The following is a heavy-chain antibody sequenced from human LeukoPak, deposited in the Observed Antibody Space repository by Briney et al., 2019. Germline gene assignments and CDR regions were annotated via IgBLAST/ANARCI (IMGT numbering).Heavy chain of an antibody. V-gene: IGHV3-33*08. CDR3: ARDYGGGNYYYFDY. CDR2: IWYDGINK. D-gene: IGHD1-26*01. Sequence: PVGSPRLSCAVPGLTACRLRMSSVRQALGKGLECVGVIWYDGINKFYADSVNGRFTISRDNSKNTMYLQMNSLRAEDTAVYYCARDYGGGNYYYFDYWGQGTLVTVSS. J-gene: IGHJ4*02. CDR1: GLTACRLR.